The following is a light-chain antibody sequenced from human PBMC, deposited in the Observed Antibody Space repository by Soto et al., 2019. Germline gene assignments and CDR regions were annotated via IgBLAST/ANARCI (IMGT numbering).Light chain of an antibody. J-gene: IGKJ4*01. V-gene: IGKV1-12*01. CDR1: QGISTW. Sequence: IRMTKSPFSVSASVVDRVTFTGLASQGISTWLAWYQQKPGKAPKLLIYAASSLRRGVPSRFSGSESGTDFTLTISSLQPEDVATYYCQQANSFPLTCGGGTKV. CDR2: AAS. CDR3: QQANSFPLT.